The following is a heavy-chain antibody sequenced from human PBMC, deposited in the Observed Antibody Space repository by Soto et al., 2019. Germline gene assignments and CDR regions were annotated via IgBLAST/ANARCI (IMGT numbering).Heavy chain of an antibody. CDR3: AREREYYYDSSNYGPLDY. J-gene: IGHJ4*02. D-gene: IGHD3-22*01. CDR1: GFTFSSYA. V-gene: IGHV3-30-3*01. Sequence: PGGSLRLSCAASGFTFSSYAMHWVRQAPGKGLEWVAVISYDGSNKYYADSVKGRFTISRDNSKNTLYLQMNSLRAEDTAVYYCAREREYYYDSSNYGPLDYWGQGTLVTVSS. CDR2: ISYDGSNK.